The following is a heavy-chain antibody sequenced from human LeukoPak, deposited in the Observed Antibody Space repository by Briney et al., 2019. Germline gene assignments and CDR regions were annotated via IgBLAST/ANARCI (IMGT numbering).Heavy chain of an antibody. CDR2: IYHSGST. J-gene: IGHJ4*02. Sequence: SGTLSLTCAVSGGSISSNNWWGWVRQPPGKGLEWIGEIYHSGSTNYNPSLKSRVTISVDTSKNQFSLKLSSVTAADTAVYYCARGRRGSIVATIFDYWGQGTLVTVSS. V-gene: IGHV4-4*02. D-gene: IGHD5-12*01. CDR3: ARGRRGSIVATIFDY. CDR1: GGSISSNNW.